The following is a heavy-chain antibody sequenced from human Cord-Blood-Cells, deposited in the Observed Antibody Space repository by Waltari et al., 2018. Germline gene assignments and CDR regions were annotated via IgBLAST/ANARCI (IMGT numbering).Heavy chain of an antibody. CDR1: GFSLSTSGVG. D-gene: IGHD1-26*01. Sequence: QITLKESGPTLVKPTQTLTLTCTFSGFSLSTSGVGVGWIRQPPGKALVWLALIYWDDDKRYSPSLKSRLTITKDTSKNQVVLTMTNMDPVDTATYYCAHRRLGGFDYWGQGTLVTVSS. V-gene: IGHV2-5*02. CDR3: AHRRLGGFDY. J-gene: IGHJ4*02. CDR2: IYWDDDK.